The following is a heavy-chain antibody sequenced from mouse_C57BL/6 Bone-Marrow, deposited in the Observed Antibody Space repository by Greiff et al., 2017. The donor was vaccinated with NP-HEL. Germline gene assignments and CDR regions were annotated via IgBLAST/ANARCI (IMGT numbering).Heavy chain of an antibody. J-gene: IGHJ3*01. CDR2: IFPGSGST. V-gene: IGHV1-75*01. Sequence: VHLVESGPELVKPGASVKISCKASGYTFTDYYINWVKQRPGQGLEWIGWIFPGSGSTYYNEKFKGKATLTVDKSSSTAYMLLSSLTSEDSAVYFCARSGYYVRFAYWGQGTLVTVSA. CDR3: ARSGYYVRFAY. D-gene: IGHD1-1*01. CDR1: GYTFTDYY.